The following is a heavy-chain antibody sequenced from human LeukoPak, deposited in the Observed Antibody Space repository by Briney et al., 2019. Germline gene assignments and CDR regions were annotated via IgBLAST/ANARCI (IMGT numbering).Heavy chain of an antibody. Sequence: GRSLRLSCAASGFTFDDYAMHWVRQAPGKGLEWVSGISWNSGSIGYADSVKGRFTISRDNAKNSLYLQMNSLRAEDTALYHCAKDVGSGIFDYWGQGTLVTVSS. J-gene: IGHJ4*02. CDR3: AKDVGSGIFDY. V-gene: IGHV3-9*01. D-gene: IGHD3-10*01. CDR1: GFTFDDYA. CDR2: ISWNSGSI.